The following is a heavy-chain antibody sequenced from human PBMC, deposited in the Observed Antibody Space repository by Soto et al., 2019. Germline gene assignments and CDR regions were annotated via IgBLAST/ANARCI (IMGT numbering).Heavy chain of an antibody. V-gene: IGHV1-69*12. CDR3: ARECLVLVPTTVNSDYYYYAMDV. Sequence: QVQLVQSGAEVKKPGSSVRVSCKASGDMFDPYTITWMRQAPGRGLEGVGGIIPRSAKSTYAQTLEGRVTITADETTRTAYMELSSLRSDDTAVYYCARECLVLVPTTVNSDYYYYAMDVWGQGTTVTVSS. J-gene: IGHJ6*02. CDR1: GDMFDPYT. D-gene: IGHD2-2*01. CDR2: IIPRSAKS.